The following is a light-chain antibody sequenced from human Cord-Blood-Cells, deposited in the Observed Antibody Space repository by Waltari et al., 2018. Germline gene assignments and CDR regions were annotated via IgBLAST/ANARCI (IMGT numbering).Light chain of an antibody. CDR3: QQYNNWPSWT. J-gene: IGKJ1*01. V-gene: IGKV3-15*01. CDR1: QSVSSN. CDR2: GAS. Sequence: EIVMTQSPATLSVSPGERATLSCRASQSVSSNLAWYQQKPVQAPRLLIYGASTRATGIPARFSGSGSGTEFTLTISSLQSEDFAVYSCQQYNNWPSWTFGQGTKVEIK.